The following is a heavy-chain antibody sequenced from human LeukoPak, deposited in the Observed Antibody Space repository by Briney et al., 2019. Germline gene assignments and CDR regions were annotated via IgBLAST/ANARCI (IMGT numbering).Heavy chain of an antibody. D-gene: IGHD2-2*01. J-gene: IGHJ4*02. Sequence: GGSLRLSCAASGFTFSSYGMSWVRQAPGKGLEWVSAISGSGGSTYYADSVKGRFTISRDNSKNTLYLQMNSLRAEDTAVYYCAKGPIVVVPAAMGVRGGYFDYWGQGTLVTVSS. CDR2: ISGSGGST. CDR3: AKGPIVVVPAAMGVRGGYFDY. CDR1: GFTFSSYG. V-gene: IGHV3-23*01.